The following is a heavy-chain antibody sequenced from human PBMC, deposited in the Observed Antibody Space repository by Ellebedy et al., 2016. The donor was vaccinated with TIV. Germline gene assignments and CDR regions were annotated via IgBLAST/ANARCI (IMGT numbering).Heavy chain of an antibody. CDR3: ARDFQW. V-gene: IGHV4-34*01. Sequence: SETLSLTCGVSGGSFSCYYWSWIRQPPGKGLEWIGEITHSGITNYNPSLMSRATISVDTSKNQFSLNLNSVVAADTAVYYCARDFQWWGQGTLVTVSS. CDR2: ITHSGIT. D-gene: IGHD6-19*01. J-gene: IGHJ4*02. CDR1: GGSFSCYY.